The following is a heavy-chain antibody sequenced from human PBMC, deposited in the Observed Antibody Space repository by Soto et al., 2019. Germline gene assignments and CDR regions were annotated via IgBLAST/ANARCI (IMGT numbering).Heavy chain of an antibody. J-gene: IGHJ4*02. CDR3: TRGLLSGSSYSGGWYYFAS. Sequence: QVQLQQWGAGLLKPSETLSLNCDVNGGSFSGYIWTWIRQTPGKGLQWIGQINHSGSAVYNPSLRDRGTSSAMSNNQFSLELSSVTAADTAVYYCTRGLLSGSSYSGGWYYFASWGQGTMVTVSS. CDR1: GGSFSGYI. V-gene: IGHV4-34*01. D-gene: IGHD1-26*01. CDR2: INHSGSA.